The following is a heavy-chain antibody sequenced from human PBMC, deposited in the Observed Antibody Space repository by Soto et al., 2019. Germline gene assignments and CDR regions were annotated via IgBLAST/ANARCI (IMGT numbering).Heavy chain of an antibody. CDR1: GYSFTSYW. D-gene: IGHD6-13*01. CDR3: ARHRGSTGSYFGMDV. V-gene: IGHV5-51*01. J-gene: IGHJ6*02. CDR2: IYPGDSDT. Sequence: PGESLKISCKGSGYSFTSYWINWVRQMPGKGLEWMGVIYPGDSDTRYSPSFQGQVTISADKSINTDYLQWRSLKASDTAVYYCARHRGSTGSYFGMDVWGQGTRVTVSS.